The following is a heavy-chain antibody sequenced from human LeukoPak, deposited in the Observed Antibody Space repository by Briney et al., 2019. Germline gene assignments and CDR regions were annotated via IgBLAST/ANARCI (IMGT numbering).Heavy chain of an antibody. CDR2: ISGSGGST. D-gene: IGHD3-10*01. J-gene: IGHJ3*02. V-gene: IGHV3-23*01. Sequence: PGGSLRLSCAASGFTFSSYAMSWVRQAPGKGLEWVSAISGSGGSTSYADSVKGRFTISRDNSKNTLYLQMNSLGAEDTAVYYCAKLGGMVSHAFDIWGQGTMVTVSS. CDR3: AKLGGMVSHAFDI. CDR1: GFTFSSYA.